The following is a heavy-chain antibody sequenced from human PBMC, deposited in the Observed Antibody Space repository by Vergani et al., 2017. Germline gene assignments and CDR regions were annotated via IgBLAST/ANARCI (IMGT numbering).Heavy chain of an antibody. D-gene: IGHD6-13*01. CDR2: ISYDGTQK. CDR3: ATKSCVTPGCQIGYFRE. Sequence: QVHLVESGGGVVQPGRSLRLSCVVSGFTSSYYGMHWVRQAPGKGLEWVAVISYDGTQKYYADYVKGRFTISRDNSKSTLYLQMNSLRTEDTAVYYCATKSCVTPGCQIGYFREWGQGTLVTVSS. V-gene: IGHV3-30*03. J-gene: IGHJ1*01. CDR1: GFTSSYYG.